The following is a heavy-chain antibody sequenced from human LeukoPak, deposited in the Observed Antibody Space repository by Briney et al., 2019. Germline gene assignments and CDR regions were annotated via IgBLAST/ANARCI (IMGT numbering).Heavy chain of an antibody. Sequence: PGGSLRLSCAASGFTFSTYSMNWVRQAPGKGLEWVSYISSSSSTIYYADSVKGRFTISRDNAKNSLYLQMNSLRAEDTAVYYCARALGSGSSYWGQGTLVAVSS. J-gene: IGHJ4*02. V-gene: IGHV3-48*01. D-gene: IGHD6-19*01. CDR1: GFTFSTYS. CDR3: ARALGSGSSY. CDR2: ISSSSSTI.